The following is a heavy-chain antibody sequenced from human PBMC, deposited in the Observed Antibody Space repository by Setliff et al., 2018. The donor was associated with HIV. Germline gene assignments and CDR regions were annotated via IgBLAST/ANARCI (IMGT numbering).Heavy chain of an antibody. CDR1: GFTFSDYA. V-gene: IGHV3-30*04. CDR3: ATDKGGPKRRQLVSLGGGAFQYHYLYFGMDV. D-gene: IGHD3-16*01. J-gene: IGHJ6*02. Sequence: QTGGSLRLSCVASGFTFSDYAMHWVRQAPGKGLEWVALLSFDEQNMYYTDSVKGRFTISRDNYKDTLYLQMNNVKIEDTGVYYCATDKGGPKRRQLVSLGGGAFQYHYLYFGMDVWGQGTTVTVSS. CDR2: LSFDEQNM.